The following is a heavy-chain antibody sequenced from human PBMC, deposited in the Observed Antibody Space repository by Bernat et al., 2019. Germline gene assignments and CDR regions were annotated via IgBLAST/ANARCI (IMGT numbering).Heavy chain of an antibody. V-gene: IGHV3-23*01. CDR1: GFTFSSYA. J-gene: IGHJ4*02. D-gene: IGHD6-19*01. CDR2: ISGPGTST. CDR3: AKDLSMYSGGWYGLDY. Sequence: EVQLLESGGGLVQPGGSLRLSRAASGFTFSSYAMSWVRQAPGKGLEWVSGISGPGTSTYYADSVKGRFTMSRDNSENTLYLQMNSLRAEDAAVYYCAKDLSMYSGGWYGLDYWGQGTLVTVSS.